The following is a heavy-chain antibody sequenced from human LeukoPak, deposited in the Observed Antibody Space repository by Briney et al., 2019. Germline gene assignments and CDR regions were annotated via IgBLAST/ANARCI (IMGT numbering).Heavy chain of an antibody. CDR2: INHSGST. CDR1: GGSFSGYY. V-gene: IGHV4-34*01. J-gene: IGHJ4*02. Sequence: SETLSLTCAVYGGSFSGYYWSWIRQPPGKGLEWIGEINHSGSTNYNPSLKSRVTISVDTSKNQFSLKLSSVTAADTAVYYCARHSALIFGVVTGSHILPSPLYYFDYWGQGTLVTVSS. CDR3: ARHSALIFGVVTGSHILPSPLYYFDY. D-gene: IGHD3-3*01.